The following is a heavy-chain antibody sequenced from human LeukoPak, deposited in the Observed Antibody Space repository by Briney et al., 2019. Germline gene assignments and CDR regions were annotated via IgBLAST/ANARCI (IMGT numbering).Heavy chain of an antibody. Sequence: ASVKVSCKASGYTFTSYDINWVRQATGQGLEWMGWMNPNSGNTGYAQKFQGRVTITRNTSISTAYMELSSLRSEDTAVYYCARATHCSSTSCYYYYYYMDVWGKGTTVTVSS. V-gene: IGHV1-8*03. CDR3: ARATHCSSTSCYYYYYYMDV. CDR2: MNPNSGNT. D-gene: IGHD2-2*01. CDR1: GYTFTSYD. J-gene: IGHJ6*03.